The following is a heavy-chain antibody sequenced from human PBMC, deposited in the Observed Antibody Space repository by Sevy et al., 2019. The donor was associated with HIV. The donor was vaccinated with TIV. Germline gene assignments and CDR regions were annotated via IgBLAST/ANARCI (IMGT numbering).Heavy chain of an antibody. Sequence: GESLKISCKGSGYSFISYWIAWVRQMPGKGLEWMGIFYPGDSDTRYSPSFQGQVTISVDKSITTAYLQWSSLKASDTAVYYCARVSRWYYYGSGSLIGVGGMDVWGQGTTVTVS. CDR3: ARVSRWYYYGSGSLIGVGGMDV. CDR1: GYSFISYW. J-gene: IGHJ6*02. CDR2: FYPGDSDT. V-gene: IGHV5-51*01. D-gene: IGHD3-10*01.